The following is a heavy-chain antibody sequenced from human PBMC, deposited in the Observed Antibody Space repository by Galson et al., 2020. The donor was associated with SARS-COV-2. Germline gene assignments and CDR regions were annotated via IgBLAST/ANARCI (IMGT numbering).Heavy chain of an antibody. Sequence: SYAVFCLTKKSYSMNWVRQAPGKGLEWVSSISSSSSYIYYADSVKGRYTISRDNAKNSLYLQMNSLRAEDTAVYYCARDFSTVSTVTLDYWCQGTLVTVSS. CDR3: ARDFSTVSTVTLDY. V-gene: IGHV3-21*01. CDR1: CLTKKSYS. J-gene: IGHJ4*02. D-gene: IGHD4-17*01. CDR2: ISSSSSYI.